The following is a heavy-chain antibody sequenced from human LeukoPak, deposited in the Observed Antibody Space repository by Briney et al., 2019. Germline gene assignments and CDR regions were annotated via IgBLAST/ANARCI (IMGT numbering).Heavy chain of an antibody. CDR1: GYTFTSYD. CDR2: MNPNSGNT. Sequence: EASVKVSCKASGYTFTSYDINWVRQATGQGLEWMGWMNPNSGNTGYAQKFQGRVTMTRNTSISTAYMELSSLTSEDTAVYYCARVNYYDSSGPNNWFDPWGQGTLVTVSS. CDR3: ARVNYYDSSGPNNWFDP. J-gene: IGHJ5*02. V-gene: IGHV1-8*01. D-gene: IGHD3-22*01.